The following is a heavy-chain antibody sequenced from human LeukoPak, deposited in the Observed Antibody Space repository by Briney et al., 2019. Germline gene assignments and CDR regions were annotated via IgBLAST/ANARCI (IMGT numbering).Heavy chain of an antibody. CDR2: MNPNSGNT. V-gene: IGHV1-8*01. CDR1: GYTFTSYD. Sequence: GASVKVSCKASGYTFTSYDINWVRQATGQGLEWMGWMNPNSGNTGYAQKFQGRVTMTRNTSISTAYMELSRLRSDDTAVYYCARGYYDSSGYPRANWFDPWGQGTLVTVSS. J-gene: IGHJ5*02. CDR3: ARGYYDSSGYPRANWFDP. D-gene: IGHD3-22*01.